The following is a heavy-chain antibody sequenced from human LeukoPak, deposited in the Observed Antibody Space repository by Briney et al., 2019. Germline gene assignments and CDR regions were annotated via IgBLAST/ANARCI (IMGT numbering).Heavy chain of an antibody. CDR1: GYTFTDYY. V-gene: IGHV1-2*02. CDR3: ARRREWELLWFDP. CDR2: INPHSGGT. Sequence: ASVKVSCKTSGYTFTDYYMHWVRQAPGQGLEWMGWINPHSGGTNYAQKFQGRVTMTRDTSISTAYMELSRLISDDTAVYYCARRREWELLWFDPWGQGTLVTVSS. J-gene: IGHJ5*02. D-gene: IGHD1-26*01.